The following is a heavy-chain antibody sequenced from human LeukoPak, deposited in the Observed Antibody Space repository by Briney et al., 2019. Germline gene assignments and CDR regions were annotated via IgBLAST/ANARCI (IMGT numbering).Heavy chain of an antibody. CDR2: IYYSGST. J-gene: IGHJ4*02. Sequence: SETLSLTCTVSGGSVSSGSYYWGWIRQPPGKGLEWIGNIYYSGSTSYNPSLKSRVTISVDTSNNQFSLKLSSVTAADTAVYYCATTTIRLGYWGQGTLVTVSS. D-gene: IGHD1-26*01. CDR3: ATTTIRLGY. V-gene: IGHV4-39*07. CDR1: GGSVSSGSYY.